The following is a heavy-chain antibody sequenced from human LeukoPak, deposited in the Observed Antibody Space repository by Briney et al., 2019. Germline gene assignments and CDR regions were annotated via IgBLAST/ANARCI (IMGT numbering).Heavy chain of an antibody. CDR3: AREASMVRGVITNRAYYYYYYMDV. CDR2: IDTSGST. Sequence: SETLSLTCTVSGGSISSGSYYWTWIRQPAGKGLEWIGRIDTSGSTNYSPSLKSRVTISVDTSKNQFSLKVRSVTAADTAVYCAREASMVRGVITNRAYYYYYYMDVWGKGTTVTISS. CDR1: GGSISSGSYY. D-gene: IGHD3-10*01. V-gene: IGHV4-61*02. J-gene: IGHJ6*03.